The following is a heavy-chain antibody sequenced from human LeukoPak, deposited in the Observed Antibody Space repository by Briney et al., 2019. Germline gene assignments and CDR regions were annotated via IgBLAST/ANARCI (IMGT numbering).Heavy chain of an antibody. CDR3: ARVTGSIAAAGSAFDI. V-gene: IGHV4-4*02. J-gene: IGHJ3*02. Sequence: PSGTVSLICAVCGGPISSSNWRGWVRQPPGKGLEWSGEIYHSGSTNYNPSLKSRVTISVDKSKNQFSLSRISLSAAGTAVYYCARVTGSIAAAGSAFDIWGQGTMVTVSS. CDR1: GGPISSSNW. D-gene: IGHD6-13*01. CDR2: IYHSGST.